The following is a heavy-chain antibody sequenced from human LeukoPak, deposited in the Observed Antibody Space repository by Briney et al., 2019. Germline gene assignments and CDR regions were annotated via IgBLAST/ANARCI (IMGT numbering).Heavy chain of an antibody. Sequence: SETLSLTCTVSGGSITSGDYYWSWIRQPPGKGLEWIGYIYYSESTYYNPSLKSRVTFSVDTSKNHFSLELTSVTAADTAVYYCARMVAATNWFDPWGRGTLVTVSS. D-gene: IGHD2-15*01. J-gene: IGHJ5*02. CDR1: GGSITSGDYY. CDR2: IYYSEST. V-gene: IGHV4-30-4*01. CDR3: ARMVAATNWFDP.